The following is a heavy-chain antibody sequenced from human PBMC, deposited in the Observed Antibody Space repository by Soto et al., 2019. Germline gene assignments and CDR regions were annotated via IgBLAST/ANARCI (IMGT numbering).Heavy chain of an antibody. CDR1: GGSISSGGYY. V-gene: IGHV4-31*03. CDR2: IYYSGST. D-gene: IGHD4-17*01. Sequence: QVQLQESGPGLVKPSQTLSLTCTVSGGSISSGGYYWSWIRQHPGKGLEWIGYIYYSGSTYYNPSLKSRVTISVDTSKNQFSLKLSSVTAADTAVDYCARGSYGDYGPYYFDYWGQGTLVTVSS. J-gene: IGHJ4*02. CDR3: ARGSYGDYGPYYFDY.